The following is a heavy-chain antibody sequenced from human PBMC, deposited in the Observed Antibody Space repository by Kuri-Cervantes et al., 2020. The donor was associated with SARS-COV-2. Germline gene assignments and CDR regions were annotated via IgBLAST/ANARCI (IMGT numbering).Heavy chain of an antibody. CDR3: ARDPLVFDWLSLFDY. D-gene: IGHD3-9*01. V-gene: IGHV3-48*01. J-gene: IGHJ4*02. Sequence: GESLKISCAASGFTFSSYSMNWVRQAPGKGLEWVSYISSSSSTIYYADSVKGRFTISRDNAKNSLYLQMNSLRAEDTAVYYCARDPLVFDWLSLFDYWGQGTLVTVSS. CDR1: GFTFSSYS. CDR2: ISSSSSTI.